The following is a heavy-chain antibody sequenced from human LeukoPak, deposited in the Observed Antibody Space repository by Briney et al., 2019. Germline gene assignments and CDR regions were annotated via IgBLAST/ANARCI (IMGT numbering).Heavy chain of an antibody. CDR3: ARGTWEQWLVPSSYYYYGMDV. CDR2: INAGNSNT. D-gene: IGHD6-19*01. J-gene: IGHJ6*02. Sequence: ASVKVSCKASGYTFTSYAMHWVRQAPGQRLEWMGWINAGNSNTKYSQKFQGRVTITRDTSASTAYMELSSLRSEDTAVYYCARGTWEQWLVPSSYYYYGMDVWGQGTTVTVSS. V-gene: IGHV1-3*01. CDR1: GYTFTSYA.